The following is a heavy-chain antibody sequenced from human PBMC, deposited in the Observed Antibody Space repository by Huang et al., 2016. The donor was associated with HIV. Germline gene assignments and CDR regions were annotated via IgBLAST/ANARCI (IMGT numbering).Heavy chain of an antibody. CDR2: KYYRSKWYK. Sequence: QLQQSGPGLLKPSQTLSLTCAISEDNVSGNSVTWNWIRQSPSRGLELLGRKYYRSKWYKDYAESVKSRMTIDTDTSKNQFSLQLKSVVPEDTAVYFCARGHDFYYDRRGYSFDYWGQGSLVTVSS. D-gene: IGHD3-22*01. V-gene: IGHV6-1*01. CDR3: ARGHDFYYDRRGYSFDY. CDR1: EDNVSGNSVT. J-gene: IGHJ4*02.